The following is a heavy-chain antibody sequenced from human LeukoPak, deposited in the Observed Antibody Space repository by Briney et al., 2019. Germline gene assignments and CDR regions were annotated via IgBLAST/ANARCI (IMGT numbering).Heavy chain of an antibody. CDR1: GYSITRYW. D-gene: IGHD5-24*01. CDR2: IYPGDSDT. J-gene: IGHJ4*02. Sequence: GESLKISCNGSGYSITRYWGGCLLQMPGKGLEWMGIIYPGDSDTRYSPSFQGQVTISADKSISTAYLQWSSLKASDTAMYYCARRLLSDGYNYFDYWGQGTLVTVSS. CDR3: ARRLLSDGYNYFDY. V-gene: IGHV5-51*01.